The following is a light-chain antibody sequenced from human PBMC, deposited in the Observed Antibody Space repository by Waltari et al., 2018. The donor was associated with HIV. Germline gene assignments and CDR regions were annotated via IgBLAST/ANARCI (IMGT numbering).Light chain of an antibody. CDR3: QQSYNTVVFT. V-gene: IGKV1-39*01. J-gene: IGKJ2*01. CDR1: ESVYTY. CDR2: GAS. Sequence: IRLSHFPSSLYASVGARVNITCRASESVYTYLHWYQQKPGKAPKILIHGASRLQNGVPPRFSGGGYGTEFTLTIDNLRPEDFATYFCQQSYNTVVFTFGQGT.